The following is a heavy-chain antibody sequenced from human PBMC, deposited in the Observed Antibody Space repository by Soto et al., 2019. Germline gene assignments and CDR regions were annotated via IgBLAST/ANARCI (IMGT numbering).Heavy chain of an antibody. Sequence: QLQLQESGPGLVKPPATLSLTCTVSGGSFSRGPYYWGWVRQPPGKGLEWIGTISHSGRNYYNPSLKGRVTLSADTSRNKFSLRLTSVTAADSAVYFGARLGSSGWYQGSYFDYWGQGTLVTVSS. CDR3: ARLGSSGWYQGSYFDY. V-gene: IGHV4-39*01. CDR2: ISHSGRN. D-gene: IGHD6-19*01. J-gene: IGHJ4*02. CDR1: GGSFSRGPYY.